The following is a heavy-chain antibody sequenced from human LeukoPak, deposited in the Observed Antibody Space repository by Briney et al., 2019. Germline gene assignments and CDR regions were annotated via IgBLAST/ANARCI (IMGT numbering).Heavy chain of an antibody. CDR1: GYTFTGYY. V-gene: IGHV1-2*02. CDR2: INPNSGGT. CDR3: ARGSVRTTVTTGGDY. J-gene: IGHJ4*02. Sequence: ASVKVSCKASGYTFTGYYMHWVRQAPGQGLEWMGLINPNSGGTNYAQKFQGRVTMTRDTSISTAYMELSRLRSDDTAVYYCARGSVRTTVTTGGDYWGQGTLVTVSS. D-gene: IGHD4-11*01.